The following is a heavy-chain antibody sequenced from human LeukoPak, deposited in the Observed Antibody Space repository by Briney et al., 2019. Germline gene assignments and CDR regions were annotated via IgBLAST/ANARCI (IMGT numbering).Heavy chain of an antibody. J-gene: IGHJ4*02. CDR2: IDWDDND. CDR1: GFSLSTSGMR. V-gene: IGHV2-70*04. D-gene: IGHD2-21*02. Sequence: SGPALGHPPPPLTLTCTFSGFSLSTSGMRVSWIRQPPGKALEWLAPIDWDDNDFYSTSLKSRLTISKSPSKNQVVLTMTNRDPVDTATYYCARVRCGGDCYPDYWGQGTLVTVSS. CDR3: ARVRCGGDCYPDY.